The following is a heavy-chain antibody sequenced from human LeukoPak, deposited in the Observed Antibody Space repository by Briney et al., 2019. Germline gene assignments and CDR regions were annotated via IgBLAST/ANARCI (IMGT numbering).Heavy chain of an antibody. V-gene: IGHV3-7*01. CDR1: GFTFSSYW. J-gene: IGHJ4*02. Sequence: TGGSLRLSCAASGFTFSSYWMSWVRQAPGKGLEWVANIKQDGSEKYYVDSVKGRFTISRDNAKNSLYLQMNSLRAADTAVYYCARGHSSWYPLVWGQGTLVTVSS. CDR3: ARGHSSWYPLV. CDR2: IKQDGSEK. D-gene: IGHD6-13*01.